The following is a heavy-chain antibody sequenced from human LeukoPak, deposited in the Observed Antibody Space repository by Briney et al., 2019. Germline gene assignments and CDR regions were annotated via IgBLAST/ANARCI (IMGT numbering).Heavy chain of an antibody. V-gene: IGHV3-23*01. CDR1: GLTFAKPS. J-gene: IGHJ4*02. CDR3: SAQPEEVAGGMNS. Sequence: GGSLRLSCAASGLTFAKPSMTWVRQAPGKGLEWVSTISPSGRSTYYADSVKGRFTISRDNSKNTLYRQLITLRAGDTAVYYCSAQPEEVAGGMNSWGQGALVTVSS. CDR2: ISPSGRST. D-gene: IGHD6-19*01.